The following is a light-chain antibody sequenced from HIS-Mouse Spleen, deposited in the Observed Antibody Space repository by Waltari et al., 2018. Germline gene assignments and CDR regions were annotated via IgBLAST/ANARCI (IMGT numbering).Light chain of an antibody. V-gene: IGLV3-25*03. CDR3: QSADSSGTYSVV. CDR1: AMPKQD. CDR2: KDS. Sequence: SYELTQPPSVSVSPGQTARITCSGDAMPKQDAYWYQQKPGQAPVLVIYKDSERPSGIPERFSGSSSGTTVTLTISGVQAEDEADYYCQSADSSGTYSVVFGGGTKLTVL. J-gene: IGLJ2*01.